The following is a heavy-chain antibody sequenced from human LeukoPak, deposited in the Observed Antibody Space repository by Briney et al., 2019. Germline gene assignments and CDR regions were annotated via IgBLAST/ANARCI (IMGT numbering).Heavy chain of an antibody. J-gene: IGHJ4*02. V-gene: IGHV4-4*07. CDR3: ARSPLEYDFWSGRHYYFDY. CDR1: GGSISSYY. CDR2: IYTSGST. D-gene: IGHD3-3*01. Sequence: KASETLSLTCTVSGGSISSYYWSWIRQPAGKGLEWIGRIYTSGSTNYNPSLKSRVTISVDTSKNQFSLKLSSVTAADTAVYYCARSPLEYDFWSGRHYYFDYWGQGTLVTVSS.